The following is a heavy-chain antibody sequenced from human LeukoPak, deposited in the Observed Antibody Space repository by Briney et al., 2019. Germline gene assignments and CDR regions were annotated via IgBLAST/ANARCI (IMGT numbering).Heavy chain of an antibody. V-gene: IGHV4-4*07. Sequence: SETLSLTCTVSGGSVSTYYWSWIRQPTGKGLEWIGRIYTSGSTNYNPSLKSRLTMSVDTSKNQFSLKLSSVTAADTAVYYCARDLSNRGRDYYYYMDVWGKGTTVTVSS. CDR3: ARDLSNRGRDYYYYMDV. CDR1: GGSVSTYY. D-gene: IGHD7-27*01. J-gene: IGHJ6*03. CDR2: IYTSGST.